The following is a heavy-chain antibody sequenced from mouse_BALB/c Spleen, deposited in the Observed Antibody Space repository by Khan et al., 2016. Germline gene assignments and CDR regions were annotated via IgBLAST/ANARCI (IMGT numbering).Heavy chain of an antibody. D-gene: IGHD2-2*01. Sequence: VQLQESGAELVKPGASVKLSCKASSYTFTEYIIHWVKQRSGQGLEWIGWFFPGSGSIKYNEKFKDKATLTADKSSTTVYMHLSRLTSEDSAVYFCARHAYGFYYAMDYWGQGTSVTVSS. CDR2: FFPGSGSI. CDR1: SYTFTEYI. CDR3: ARHAYGFYYAMDY. V-gene: IGHV1-62-2*01. J-gene: IGHJ4*01.